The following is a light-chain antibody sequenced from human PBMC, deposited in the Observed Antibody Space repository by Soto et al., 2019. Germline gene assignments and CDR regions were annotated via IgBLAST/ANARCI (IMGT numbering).Light chain of an antibody. CDR3: QQYNTYSPT. CDR2: KAS. V-gene: IGKV1-5*03. J-gene: IGKJ1*01. CDR1: RGISTS. Sequence: DIWMAQSPSLLYTSTGDRVTISCLASRGISTSLGWYQQKPGKAPHLLIYKASSLESGVPLRFSGSGSGTEFTLTISSLQPDDFATYYCQQYNTYSPTFGQGTKVDI.